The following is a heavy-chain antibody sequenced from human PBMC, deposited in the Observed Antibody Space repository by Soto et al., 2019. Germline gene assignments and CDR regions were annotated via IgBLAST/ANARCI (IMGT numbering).Heavy chain of an antibody. CDR3: ARDRYYDSSGYYGGSY. D-gene: IGHD3-22*01. V-gene: IGHV1-69*13. CDR2: IIPIFGTA. Sequence: SVKVSCKASGGTFSSYAISWVRQAPGQGLEWMGGIIPIFGTANYAQKFQGRVTITADESTSTAYMELSSLRSEDTAVYYCARDRYYDSSGYYGGSYWGQGTLVTVS. J-gene: IGHJ4*02. CDR1: GGTFSSYA.